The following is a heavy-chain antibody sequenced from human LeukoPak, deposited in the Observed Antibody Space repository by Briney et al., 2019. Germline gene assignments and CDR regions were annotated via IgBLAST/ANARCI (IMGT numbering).Heavy chain of an antibody. D-gene: IGHD6-19*01. Sequence: GGSLRLSCAASGFTFSTYSMNWVRQAPGKGLEWVSSVSSSSTYIHYADSVKGRFTISRDNAKNSLFLQMNSLRAEDTAVYYCARDNRGSGWYYFDYWGQGTLATVSS. CDR1: GFTFSTYS. J-gene: IGHJ4*02. V-gene: IGHV3-21*01. CDR3: ARDNRGSGWYYFDY. CDR2: VSSSSTYI.